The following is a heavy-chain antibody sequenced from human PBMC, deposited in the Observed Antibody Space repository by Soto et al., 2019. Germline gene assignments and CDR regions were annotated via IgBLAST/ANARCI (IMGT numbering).Heavy chain of an antibody. CDR2: IYADGGT. D-gene: IGHD3-16*01. CDR1: GFTVSSNS. Sequence: LRLSCAASGFTVSSNSMSWVRQAPGKGLEWVSLIYADGGTYYGDSVKGRFTISRDTSKNTLSLQMTSLRADDTAVYYCARDNSMLGAPFHYWGQGTLVTVSS. V-gene: IGHV3-53*01. J-gene: IGHJ4*02. CDR3: ARDNSMLGAPFHY.